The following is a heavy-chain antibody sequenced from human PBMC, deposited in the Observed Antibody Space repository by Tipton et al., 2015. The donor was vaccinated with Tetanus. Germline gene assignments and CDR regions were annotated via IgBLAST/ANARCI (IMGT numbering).Heavy chain of an antibody. CDR3: ATTGRERWLPMIFDS. CDR2: IKQDGSEK. J-gene: IGHJ4*01. CDR1: GFTFSSYW. Sequence: SLRLSCAASGFTFSSYWMNWVRQAPGKGLEWVANIKQDGSEKYYVDSVKGRFTISRDNAKNSLFLQMNSLRVDDTAVYFCATTGRERWLPMIFDSWGRGTLVTVSS. V-gene: IGHV3-7*01. D-gene: IGHD5-24*01.